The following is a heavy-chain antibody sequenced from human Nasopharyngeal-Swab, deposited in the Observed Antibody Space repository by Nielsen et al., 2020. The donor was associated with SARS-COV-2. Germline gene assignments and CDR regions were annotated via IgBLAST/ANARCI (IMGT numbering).Heavy chain of an antibody. V-gene: IGHV4-59*13. CDR2: IYYSGST. CDR3: ARAQPLTIFGVVGWFDP. J-gene: IGHJ5*02. CDR1: GGSISMYY. Sequence: SETLSLTCTVSGGSISMYYWSWIRQPPGTFLEWIGYIYYSGSTNYNPSLKSRVTISVDTSKNQFSLKLSSVTAADTAVYYCARAQPLTIFGVVGWFDPWGKGNVVTVTS. D-gene: IGHD3-3*01.